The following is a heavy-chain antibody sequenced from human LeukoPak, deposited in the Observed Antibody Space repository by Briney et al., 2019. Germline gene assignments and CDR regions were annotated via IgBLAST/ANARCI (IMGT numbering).Heavy chain of an antibody. J-gene: IGHJ4*02. Sequence: EGSLRLSCAASGFTFSSYAMHWVRQAPGKGLEWVAVISYDGSNNYYADSVKGRFTISRDNSKNTLYLQMNSLRAEDTAVYYCAKDLIRFLEWLPCFDYWGQGTLVTVSS. V-gene: IGHV3-30-3*01. CDR3: AKDLIRFLEWLPCFDY. CDR2: ISYDGSNN. D-gene: IGHD3-3*01. CDR1: GFTFSSYA.